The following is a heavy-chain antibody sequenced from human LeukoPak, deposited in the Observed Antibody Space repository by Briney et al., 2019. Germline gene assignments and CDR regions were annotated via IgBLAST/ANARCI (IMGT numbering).Heavy chain of an antibody. CDR1: GYSFTSYW. J-gene: IGHJ4*02. D-gene: IGHD2-15*01. CDR2: IYPGDSDT. Sequence: GESLKISCKGSGYSFTSYWIGWVRQMPGKGLEWMGIIYPGDSDTRYSPSFQGQVTISDDKSISTAYLQWSSLKASDTAMYYCARHFRGGYCSGGSCYVDYWGQGTLVTVSS. V-gene: IGHV5-51*01. CDR3: ARHFRGGYCSGGSCYVDY.